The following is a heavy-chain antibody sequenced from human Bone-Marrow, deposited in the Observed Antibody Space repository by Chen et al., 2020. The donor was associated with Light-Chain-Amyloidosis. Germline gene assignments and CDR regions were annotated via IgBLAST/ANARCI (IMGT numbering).Heavy chain of an antibody. V-gene: IGHV3-30*03. D-gene: IGHD5-12*01. Sequence: QVQLVESGGGVVQPGRPLRLPCAGSGFTFSDYGMHWVRQVPGKGLEWVAVISYDGSRIYYEDSVKGRFTISRDNSKNTLYLQMNSLRVEDTAIYYCAREGGKSGYDDVDYYYYGMDVWGQGTTVTVSS. CDR3: AREGGKSGYDDVDYYYYGMDV. J-gene: IGHJ6*02. CDR1: GFTFSDYG. CDR2: ISYDGSRI.